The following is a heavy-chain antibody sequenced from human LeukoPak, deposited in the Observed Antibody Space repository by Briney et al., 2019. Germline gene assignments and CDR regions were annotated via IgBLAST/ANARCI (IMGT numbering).Heavy chain of an antibody. V-gene: IGHV1-18*01. J-gene: IGHJ5*02. Sequence: ASVKVSCKASGYTFTSYGISWVRQAPGQGLEWMGWISACNGNTNYAQKLQGRVTMTTDTSTSTAYMELRSLRSDDTAVYYCARGLVGYYDSSGPREYNWFDPWGQGTLVTVSS. CDR2: ISACNGNT. CDR3: ARGLVGYYDSSGPREYNWFDP. CDR1: GYTFTSYG. D-gene: IGHD3-22*01.